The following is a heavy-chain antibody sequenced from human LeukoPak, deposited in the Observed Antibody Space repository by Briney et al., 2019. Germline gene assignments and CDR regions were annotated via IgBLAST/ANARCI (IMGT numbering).Heavy chain of an antibody. D-gene: IGHD5-24*01. Sequence: GASAKVSCKTSGYSFNNYYTHWVRQAPGQGPEWMGIINPSGGSTYYAQRIQGRVTMTRDTSTRTVYMELSSLRSDDTAVYYCARGGRRDGYNFPLDYWGQGTLVTVSS. V-gene: IGHV1-46*02. CDR2: INPSGGST. CDR3: ARGGRRDGYNFPLDY. CDR1: GYSFNNYY. J-gene: IGHJ4*02.